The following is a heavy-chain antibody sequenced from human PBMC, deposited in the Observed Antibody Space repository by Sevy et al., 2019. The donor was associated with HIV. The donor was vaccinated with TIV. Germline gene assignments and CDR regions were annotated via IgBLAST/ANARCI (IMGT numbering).Heavy chain of an antibody. Sequence: ASVKVSCKASGYTFTGYYVHWLRQAPGQGLEWMGWINLKTGGTYFAKKFQDRVTMTTGTSLTTAYLELRGLRFDDTDVYYCARMGDYFDTSGYYPLKYWGQGTLVTVSS. CDR1: GYTFTGYY. J-gene: IGHJ4*02. CDR3: ARMGDYFDTSGYYPLKY. CDR2: INLKTGGT. V-gene: IGHV1-2*02. D-gene: IGHD3-22*01.